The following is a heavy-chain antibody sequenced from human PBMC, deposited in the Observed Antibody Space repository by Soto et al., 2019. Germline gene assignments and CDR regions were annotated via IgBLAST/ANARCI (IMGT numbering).Heavy chain of an antibody. J-gene: IGHJ4*02. V-gene: IGHV3-23*01. CDR3: AKEIVVVEAGTWDY. CDR1: GFTFRNYD. Sequence: GGSLRLSCEASGFTFRNYDMSWVRQAPGKGLEWVSAISGSGDSTDYADSVKGRFTISRDNSKNTLYLQMNSLRAEDTAVYYCAKEIVVVEAGTWDYWGQGTLVTVSS. CDR2: ISGSGDST. D-gene: IGHD2-15*01.